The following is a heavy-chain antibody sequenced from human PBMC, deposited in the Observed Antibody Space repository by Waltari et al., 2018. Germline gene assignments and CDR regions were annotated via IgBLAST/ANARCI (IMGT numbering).Heavy chain of an antibody. CDR1: GYTCTSHD. Sequence: QVQLVQSGAEVTKPGASVKVSCKASGYTCTSHDINWVRPATGQGLEWMGWMNPNSGNTGYAQKFQGRVTMTRNTSISTAYMELSSLRSEDTAVYYCARGSWVNEWELADYWGQGTLVTVSS. V-gene: IGHV1-8*01. J-gene: IGHJ4*02. CDR2: MNPNSGNT. CDR3: ARGSWVNEWELADY. D-gene: IGHD1-26*01.